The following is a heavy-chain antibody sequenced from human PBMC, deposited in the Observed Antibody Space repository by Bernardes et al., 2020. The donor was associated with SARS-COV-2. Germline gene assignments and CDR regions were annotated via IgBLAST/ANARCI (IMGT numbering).Heavy chain of an antibody. D-gene: IGHD2-2*02. CDR2: IYYSGST. CDR1: GGSISSSSYY. CDR3: ARVPGRLPAAIMDY. Sequence: SETLSLTCTVSGGSISSSSYYWGWIRQPPGKGLEWIGSIYYSGSTYYNPSLKSRVTISVDTSKNQFSLKLSSVTAADTAVYYCARVPGRLPAAIMDYWGQGTLVTVSS. V-gene: IGHV4-39*07. J-gene: IGHJ4*02.